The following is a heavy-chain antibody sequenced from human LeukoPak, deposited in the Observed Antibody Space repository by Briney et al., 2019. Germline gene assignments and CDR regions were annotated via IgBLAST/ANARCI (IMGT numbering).Heavy chain of an antibody. CDR1: GFTFSSYS. J-gene: IGHJ4*02. Sequence: PGGSLRLSCAASGFTFSSYSMNWVRQAPGKGLEWVSSISSSSSYIYYADSVKGRFTISRDNAKNSLYLQMNSLRVEDTAVYYCARVGGAHMITFGGAQVPQDYWGQGTLVTVSS. V-gene: IGHV3-21*01. D-gene: IGHD3-16*01. CDR3: ARVGGAHMITFGGAQVPQDY. CDR2: ISSSSSYI.